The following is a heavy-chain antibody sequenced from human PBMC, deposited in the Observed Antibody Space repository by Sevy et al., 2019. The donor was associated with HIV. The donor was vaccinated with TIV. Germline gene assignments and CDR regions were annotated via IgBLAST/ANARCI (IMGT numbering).Heavy chain of an antibody. Sequence: SETLSLTCAVSGFSISSGYYWDWIRQPPGKGLEWIGSIYHSGSTYYNPSLRSRVTISVDTSKEQFSLNLNSVTAADTAVYYCARGPNYYDSSDPLYYFDYWGQGALVTVSS. D-gene: IGHD3-22*01. CDR1: GFSISSGYY. V-gene: IGHV4-38-2*01. CDR3: ARGPNYYDSSDPLYYFDY. J-gene: IGHJ4*02. CDR2: IYHSGST.